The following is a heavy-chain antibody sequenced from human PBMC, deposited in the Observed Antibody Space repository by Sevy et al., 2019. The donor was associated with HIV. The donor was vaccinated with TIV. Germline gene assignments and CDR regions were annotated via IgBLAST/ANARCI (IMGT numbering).Heavy chain of an antibody. Sequence: GGSLRLSCAASGFTFSIYAMHWVRQAPGKGLEWVAVISYDGSNKYYADSVKGRFTISRDNSKNTLYLQMNSLRAEDTAVYYCARRPYCSGGSCYKGSFDYWGQGTLVTVSS. J-gene: IGHJ4*02. CDR3: ARRPYCSGGSCYKGSFDY. CDR1: GFTFSIYA. V-gene: IGHV3-30-3*01. D-gene: IGHD2-15*01. CDR2: ISYDGSNK.